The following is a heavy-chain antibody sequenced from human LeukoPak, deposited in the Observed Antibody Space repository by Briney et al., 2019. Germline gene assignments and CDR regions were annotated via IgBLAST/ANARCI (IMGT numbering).Heavy chain of an antibody. CDR2: IYYTGTT. J-gene: IGHJ4*02. V-gene: IGHV4-59*01. CDR3: ARARGISAAVHY. Sequence: SETLSLTCSVSGGSINSYYRTWIRQPPGKGLEWIGYIYYTGTTNYNPSLESRVTMSVDTSKNQFSLKLSSVTAADTAVYYCARARGISAAVHYWGQGTLVTVSS. CDR1: GGSINSYY. D-gene: IGHD6-13*01.